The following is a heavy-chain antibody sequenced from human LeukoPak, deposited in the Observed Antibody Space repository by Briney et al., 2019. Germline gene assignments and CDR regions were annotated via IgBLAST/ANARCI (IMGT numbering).Heavy chain of an antibody. CDR1: GFTFSSYS. J-gene: IGHJ5*02. D-gene: IGHD2-21*01. CDR2: ISSSNSYI. CDR3: ARDPGFGGAQGNNWFDP. Sequence: GGSLRLSCAASGFTFSSYSMNWVRQAPGKGLEWVSYISSSNSYIYYADSVKGRFTISRDNSKNTLYLQMNSLRADDTAVYYCARDPGFGGAQGNNWFDPWGQGTLVTVSS. V-gene: IGHV3-21*04.